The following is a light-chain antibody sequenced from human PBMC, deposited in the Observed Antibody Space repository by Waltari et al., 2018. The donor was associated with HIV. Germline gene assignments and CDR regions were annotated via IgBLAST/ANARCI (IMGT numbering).Light chain of an antibody. CDR2: EVT. Sequence: QSALTQPASVSGSPGQSTTISCTGTSSNVGSDHLVSCYQHHQGEAPNLIIYEVTKRPSGGSNRFSGSKPGTTASLTISGRQAEEEADYYCCSCPRSGIRYVFGTGTKVTVL. J-gene: IGLJ1*01. CDR3: CSCPRSGIRYV. CDR1: SSNVGSDHL. V-gene: IGLV2-23*02.